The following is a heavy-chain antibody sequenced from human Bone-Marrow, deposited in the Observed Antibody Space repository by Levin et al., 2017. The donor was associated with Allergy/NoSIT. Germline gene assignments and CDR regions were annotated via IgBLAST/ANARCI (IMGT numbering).Heavy chain of an antibody. V-gene: IGHV1-69*02. D-gene: IGHD6-19*01. CDR1: GGTFSSYT. Sequence: GASVKVSCKASGGTFSSYTISWVRQAPGQGLEWMGRIIPILGIANYAQKFQGRVTITADKSTSTAYMELSSLRSEDTAVYYCASSSSGRNPFDYWGQGTLVTVSS. CDR2: IIPILGIA. J-gene: IGHJ4*02. CDR3: ASSSSGRNPFDY.